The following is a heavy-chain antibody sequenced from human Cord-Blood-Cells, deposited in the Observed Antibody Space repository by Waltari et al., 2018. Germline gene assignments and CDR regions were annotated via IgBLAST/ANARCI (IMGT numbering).Heavy chain of an antibody. Sequence: QVQLVQSGAEVKKPGSSVKVSCKASGGTFSRYAIRWVRQAPGQGLEWMGGIIPIFGTANYAQKFQGRVTITADESTSTAYMELSSLRSEDTAVYYCARENPYCSSTSCYDYWGQGTLVTVSS. V-gene: IGHV1-69*01. CDR2: IIPIFGTA. D-gene: IGHD2-2*01. CDR1: GGTFSRYA. CDR3: ARENPYCSSTSCYDY. J-gene: IGHJ4*02.